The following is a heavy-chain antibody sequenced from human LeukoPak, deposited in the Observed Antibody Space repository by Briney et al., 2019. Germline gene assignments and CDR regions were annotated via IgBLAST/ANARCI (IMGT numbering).Heavy chain of an antibody. Sequence: SETLSLTCTVSGGSISSYYWSWIRQTPGKGLEWIGYIYYSGSTNFNPSLKSRVTISVDTSKNQFSLKMSSVTAADTAVYYCASLRTGDFDYWGQGALVTVSS. J-gene: IGHJ4*02. D-gene: IGHD3-10*01. CDR2: IYYSGST. V-gene: IGHV4-59*01. CDR1: GGSISSYY. CDR3: ASLRTGDFDY.